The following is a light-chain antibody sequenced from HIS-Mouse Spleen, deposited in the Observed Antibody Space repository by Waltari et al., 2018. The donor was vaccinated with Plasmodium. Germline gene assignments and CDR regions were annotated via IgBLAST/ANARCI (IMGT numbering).Light chain of an antibody. J-gene: IGLJ3*02. Sequence: SYELTQPPSVSVSPGQTARITCSGDALPKQYAYWYQQKPGQAPVLVIYKDSERPSGIPGGFSGARSGTTVTLTISGVQAEDEADYYCQSADSSGTPNWVFGGGTKLTVL. CDR3: QSADSSGTPNWV. V-gene: IGLV3-25*03. CDR2: KDS. CDR1: ALPKQY.